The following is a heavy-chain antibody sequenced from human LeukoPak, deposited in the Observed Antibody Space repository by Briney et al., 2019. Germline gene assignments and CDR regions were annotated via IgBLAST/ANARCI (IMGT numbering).Heavy chain of an antibody. CDR1: GFSFTSYC. CDR3: ARTRGYYFDY. CDR2: INSSGGSI. J-gene: IGHJ4*02. Sequence: GASVGLSCAASGFSFTSYCMHWVRQAPGQGLEWVGIINSSGGSITYAHKFQGRVTMTRDRSTSTVYMELSSLTSEDTAVYYCARTRGYYFDYWGQGTLVTVSS. V-gene: IGHV1-46*01.